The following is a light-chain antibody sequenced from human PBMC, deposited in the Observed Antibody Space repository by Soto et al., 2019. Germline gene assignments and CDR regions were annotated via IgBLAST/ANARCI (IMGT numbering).Light chain of an antibody. CDR1: QTISSW. Sequence: IQMTQSPSTLSGSIGDRVTITCRASQTISSWLAWYQQKPGKAPKLLNYKASTLKSGVPSRFSGSGSGTEFTLTISSLQPDDFAPYYCQHYNSYSEAFGQGTKVELK. CDR2: KAS. CDR3: QHYNSYSEA. V-gene: IGKV1-5*03. J-gene: IGKJ1*01.